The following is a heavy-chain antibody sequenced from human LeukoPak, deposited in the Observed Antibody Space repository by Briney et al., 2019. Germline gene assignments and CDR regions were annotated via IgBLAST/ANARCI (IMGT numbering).Heavy chain of an antibody. J-gene: IGHJ4*02. V-gene: IGHV1-2*02. Sequence: GASVKVSCKASGYTCAGYYMHWVRQAPGQGLEWMGWINPDSGGTNYAQKFQGRVTMTRDTSISTAYVELSRLRSDDTAVYYCARDRSRILDYWGQGTLVTVSS. D-gene: IGHD1-26*01. CDR1: GYTCAGYY. CDR3: ARDRSRILDY. CDR2: INPDSGGT.